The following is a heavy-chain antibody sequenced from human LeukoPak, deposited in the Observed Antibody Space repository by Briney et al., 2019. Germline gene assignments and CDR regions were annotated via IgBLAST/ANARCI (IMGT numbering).Heavy chain of an antibody. V-gene: IGHV3-64*02. CDR2: ISTDGSRI. CDR1: GFSFRDSA. CDR3: TRGVAISTSGWYGAFDY. Sequence: PGGSLRLSCAASGFSFRDSAMYWVRQAPGKGLEYVSVISTDGSRIYYADSVKGRFTISRDNSKNTLYLQMGSLRVEDMAVYYCTRGVAISTSGWYGAFDYWGQGVLVTVSS. J-gene: IGHJ4*02. D-gene: IGHD6-19*01.